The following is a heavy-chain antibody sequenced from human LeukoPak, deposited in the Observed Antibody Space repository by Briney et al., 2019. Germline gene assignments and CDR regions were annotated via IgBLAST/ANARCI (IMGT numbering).Heavy chain of an antibody. CDR1: GGSIRDYY. D-gene: IGHD2-15*01. J-gene: IGHJ5*02. CDR2: IYTSGST. Sequence: SETLSLTCTVSGGSIRDYYWSWIRQSAGKGLEWIGRIYTSGSTNYNPSLTSRVTMSVDTSKNQFSLILSSVTAADTAVYYCAREGYCSGGSCYLNWFDPWGQGTLVTASS. CDR3: AREGYCSGGSCYLNWFDP. V-gene: IGHV4-4*07.